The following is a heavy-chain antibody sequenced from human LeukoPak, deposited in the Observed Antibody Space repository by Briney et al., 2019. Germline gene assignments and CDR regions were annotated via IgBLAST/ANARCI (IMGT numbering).Heavy chain of an antibody. Sequence: ASVKVSCKASGYTFTGYYMHWVRQAPGQGLEWMGWINPNSGGTNYAQKFQGRVTMTRDTSISIAYMELSRLRSDDTAVYYCARAPGDIVVVPAAIRAFDIWGQGTMVTLSS. J-gene: IGHJ3*02. CDR1: GYTFTGYY. D-gene: IGHD2-2*02. V-gene: IGHV1-2*02. CDR3: ARAPGDIVVVPAAIRAFDI. CDR2: INPNSGGT.